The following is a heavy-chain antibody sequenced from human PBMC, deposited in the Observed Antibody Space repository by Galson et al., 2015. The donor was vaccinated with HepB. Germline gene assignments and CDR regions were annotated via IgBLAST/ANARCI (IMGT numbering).Heavy chain of an antibody. CDR3: AKDLREGGYCGSTSCHVAFDI. CDR2: INDSGDDT. Sequence: SLRLSCAASGFNVGSSYMSWVRQAPGKGLEWVSVINDSGDDTYYADSVKGRFAISRDNSKNTLYLQMNSLRAEDTAVYYCAKDLREGGYCGSTSCHVAFDIWGQGTMVTVSS. D-gene: IGHD2-2*01. CDR1: GFNVGSSY. V-gene: IGHV3-53*01. J-gene: IGHJ3*02.